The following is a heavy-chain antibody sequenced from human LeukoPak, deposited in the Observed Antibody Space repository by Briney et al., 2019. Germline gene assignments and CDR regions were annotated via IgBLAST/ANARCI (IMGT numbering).Heavy chain of an antibody. CDR2: INPNSGGT. CDR3: ARDSSSSRLVGIDP. J-gene: IGHJ5*02. D-gene: IGHD6-6*01. CDR1: GYTFTGYY. Sequence: EASVKVPCKASGYTFTGYYMNWVRQAPGQGLEWMGWINPNSGGTNYAQKFQGRVTMTRDTSISTAYMELSRLRSDDTAVYYCARDSSSSRLVGIDPWGQGTLVTVSS. V-gene: IGHV1-2*02.